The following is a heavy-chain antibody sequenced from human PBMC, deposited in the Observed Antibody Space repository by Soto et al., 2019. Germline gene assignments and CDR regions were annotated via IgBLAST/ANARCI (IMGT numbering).Heavy chain of an antibody. V-gene: IGHV4-39*01. Sequence: SSETLSLTCTVSGGSISSSSYYWGWIRQPPGKGLEWIGSIYYSGSTYYNPSLKSRVTISVDTSKNQFSLKLSSVTAADTAVYYCARGSYDFWSGYYSWFDPWGQGTLVTVSS. D-gene: IGHD3-3*01. J-gene: IGHJ5*02. CDR3: ARGSYDFWSGYYSWFDP. CDR2: IYYSGST. CDR1: GGSISSSSYY.